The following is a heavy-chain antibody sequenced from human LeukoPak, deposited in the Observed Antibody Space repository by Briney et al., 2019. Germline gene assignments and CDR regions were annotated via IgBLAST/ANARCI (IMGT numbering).Heavy chain of an antibody. D-gene: IGHD2-15*01. CDR2: ISSSSSYV. Sequence: TGGSLRPSCAASGFTFSSYSMNWVRQAPGKGLEWVSSISSSSSYVYYADSVKGRFTISRDNAKNSLYLQMNSLRAEDTAVYYCARVWFGGGIVVVVAATPPAVMDVWGQGTTVTVSS. J-gene: IGHJ6*02. CDR3: ARVWFGGGIVVVVAATPPAVMDV. V-gene: IGHV3-21*01. CDR1: GFTFSSYS.